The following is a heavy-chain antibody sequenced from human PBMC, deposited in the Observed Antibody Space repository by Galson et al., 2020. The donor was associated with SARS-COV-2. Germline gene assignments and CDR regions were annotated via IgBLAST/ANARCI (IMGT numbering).Heavy chain of an antibody. J-gene: IGHJ1*01. Sequence: GGSLRLSCAASGFTFSSYAMHWVRQAPGKGLEWVAVISYDGSNKYYADSVKGRFTISRDNSKNTLYLQMNSLRAEDTAVYYCARDLGIAAAGTSPEYFQHWGQGTLVTVSS. CDR2: ISYDGSNK. CDR3: ARDLGIAAAGTSPEYFQH. CDR1: GFTFSSYA. D-gene: IGHD6-13*01. V-gene: IGHV3-30-3*01.